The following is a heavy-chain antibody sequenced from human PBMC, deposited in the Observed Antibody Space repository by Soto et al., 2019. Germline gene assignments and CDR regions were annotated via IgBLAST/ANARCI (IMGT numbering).Heavy chain of an antibody. Sequence: GASVKVCSKDSGYTKTSYGISSLRQANKQGLEWMGWISAYNGNTNYAQKLQGRVTMTTDTSTSTAYMELRSLRSDDTAVYYCARDRIIHGGYDNLDYWGQGTLVTVSS. CDR1: GYTKTSYG. CDR2: ISAYNGNT. V-gene: IGHV1-18*01. J-gene: IGHJ4*02. D-gene: IGHD5-12*01. CDR3: ARDRIIHGGYDNLDY.